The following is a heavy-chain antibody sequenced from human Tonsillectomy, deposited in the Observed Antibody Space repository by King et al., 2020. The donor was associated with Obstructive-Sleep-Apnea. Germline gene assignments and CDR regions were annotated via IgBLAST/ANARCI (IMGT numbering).Heavy chain of an antibody. CDR3: ARVVYGDSDAFDI. V-gene: IGHV4-31*03. J-gene: IGHJ3*02. D-gene: IGHD4-17*01. Sequence: QLQESGPGLVKPSQTLSLTCTVSGGSISSGGYYWSWIRQHPGKGLEWIGYIYYSGSTYYNPSLKSRVTISVETSKNQFSLKLSSVTAADTAVYYCARVVYGDSDAFDIWGQGTMVTVSS. CDR1: GGSISSGGYY. CDR2: IYYSGST.